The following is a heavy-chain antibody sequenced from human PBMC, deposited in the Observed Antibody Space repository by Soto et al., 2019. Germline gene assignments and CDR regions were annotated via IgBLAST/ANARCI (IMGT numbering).Heavy chain of an antibody. CDR3: ARGGVIITFNWFDP. CDR2: ISYDGSDK. CDR1: GFIFSPYT. V-gene: IGHV3-30-3*01. J-gene: IGHJ5*02. D-gene: IGHD3-10*01. Sequence: XGSLILSCSASGFIFSPYTMHWVRQTPGKGLEWVAVISYDGSDKNYADSVRGRFTISRDNSKNTLFLQMNSLRAEDTALYYCARGGVIITFNWFDPWGQRTLVTVSS.